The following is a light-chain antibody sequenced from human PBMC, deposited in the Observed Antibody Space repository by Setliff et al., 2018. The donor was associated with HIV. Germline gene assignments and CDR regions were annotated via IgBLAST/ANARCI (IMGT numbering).Light chain of an antibody. CDR3: SSYRTGNTQV. Sequence: QSALTQPASVSGSPGQSITISCTGTSSDVGAYSLVSWYQQHPGKAPNLMIYEVSNRPSGVSNRFSASKSGNTASLTISGLQAEDEADYYCSSYRTGNTQVFGGGTK. CDR2: EVS. J-gene: IGLJ3*02. V-gene: IGLV2-14*01. CDR1: SSDVGAYSL.